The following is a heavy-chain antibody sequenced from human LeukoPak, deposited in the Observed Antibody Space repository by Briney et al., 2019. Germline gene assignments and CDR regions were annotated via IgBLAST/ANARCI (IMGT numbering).Heavy chain of an antibody. D-gene: IGHD3-22*01. Sequence: GGSLRLSCAVSGITLSNYGMSWVRQAPGKGLEWVAGVSGSGGSTNYADSVKGRFTISRDNRKNTLHLQMKGLRAEDTAVYFCAKRGVVIRVILVAFHKEAYYFDSWGQGALVTVSS. CDR1: GITLSNYG. V-gene: IGHV3-23*01. CDR3: AKRGVVIRVILVAFHKEAYYFDS. J-gene: IGHJ4*02. CDR2: VSGSGGST.